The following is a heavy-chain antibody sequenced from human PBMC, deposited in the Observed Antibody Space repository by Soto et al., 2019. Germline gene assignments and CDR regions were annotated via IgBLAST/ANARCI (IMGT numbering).Heavy chain of an antibody. CDR3: ARGSLGTPGIDY. D-gene: IGHD1-26*01. J-gene: IGHJ4*01. Sequence: PGGSLRLSCADSGFTFSSYAMHWVRQAPGKGLEWVAVTSYDGSKKYYADSVKGRFTISRDNAKNTLYLQMEGLRAEDTAIYSCARGSLGTPGIDYWGQGIPVTVSS. CDR2: TSYDGSKK. V-gene: IGHV3-30-3*01. CDR1: GFTFSSYA.